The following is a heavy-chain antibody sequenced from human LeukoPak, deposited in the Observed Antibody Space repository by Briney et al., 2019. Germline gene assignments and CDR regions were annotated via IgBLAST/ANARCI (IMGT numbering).Heavy chain of an antibody. D-gene: IGHD6-19*01. CDR2: INHSGST. CDR3: ARDPGIAVAGTNYFDY. Sequence: SETLSLTCAVSGGSFSGYYWSWIRQPPGKGLEWIGEINHSGSTNYNPSLKSRVTISVDTPKNQFSLKLSSVTAADTAVYYCARDPGIAVAGTNYFDYWGQGTLVTVSS. CDR1: GGSFSGYY. J-gene: IGHJ4*02. V-gene: IGHV4-34*01.